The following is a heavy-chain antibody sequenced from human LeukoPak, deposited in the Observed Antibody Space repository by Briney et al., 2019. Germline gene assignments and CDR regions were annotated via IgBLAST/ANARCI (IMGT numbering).Heavy chain of an antibody. D-gene: IGHD5-18*01. CDR3: ARPTYKYSYYAFDI. J-gene: IGHJ3*02. V-gene: IGHV1-69*13. CDR2: IIPIFGTA. Sequence: GASVKVSCKASGGTFSSYAISWVRQAPGQGLEWMGGIIPIFGTANYAQKFQGRVTITADESTSTAYMELSSLRSEDTAVYYCARPTYKYSYYAFDIWGQGTMVTVSS. CDR1: GGTFSSYA.